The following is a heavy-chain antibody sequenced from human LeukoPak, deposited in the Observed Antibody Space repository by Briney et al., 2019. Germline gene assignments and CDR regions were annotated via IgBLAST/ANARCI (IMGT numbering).Heavy chain of an antibody. J-gene: IGHJ3*02. V-gene: IGHV3-23*01. Sequence: PGGSLRLSCAASGLTFSRFAMSWVHQAPGKGLEWVSAASASGRSTYYPDSVKDRFTISRDNSKNTLDLQMNSLRDEDTAVYYCAKARSGDYLSDAFDIWGQGIMVTVSS. CDR1: GLTFSRFA. CDR2: ASASGRST. CDR3: AKARSGDYLSDAFDI. D-gene: IGHD4-17*01.